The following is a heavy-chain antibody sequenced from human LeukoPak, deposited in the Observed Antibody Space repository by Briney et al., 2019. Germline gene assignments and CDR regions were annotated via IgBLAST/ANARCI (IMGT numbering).Heavy chain of an antibody. D-gene: IGHD3-10*01. CDR1: GGSISSYY. CDR3: ARVGDSCFDY. V-gene: IGHV4-59*01. J-gene: IGHJ4*02. Sequence: KPSETLSLTCTVSGGSISSYYWSWIRQSPGKGLEWIGYIYNSGNTNYNPSLRSRVTISVDTSKNQFSLKMTSVTAADTAVYYCARVGDSCFDYWGQGTLVTVSS. CDR2: IYNSGNT.